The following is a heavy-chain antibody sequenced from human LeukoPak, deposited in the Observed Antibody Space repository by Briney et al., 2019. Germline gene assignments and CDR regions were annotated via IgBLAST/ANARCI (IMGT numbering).Heavy chain of an antibody. CDR1: GGSISSSSYY. J-gene: IGHJ4*02. D-gene: IGHD3-10*01. Sequence: PSETLSLTFTVSGGSISSSSYYWGWIRQPPGKGLEWIGSIYYSGSTYYNPSLKSRVTISVDTSKNQFSLKLSSVTAADTAVYYCARQLSWFGYYFDYWGQGTLVTVSS. CDR3: ARQLSWFGYYFDY. CDR2: IYYSGST. V-gene: IGHV4-39*01.